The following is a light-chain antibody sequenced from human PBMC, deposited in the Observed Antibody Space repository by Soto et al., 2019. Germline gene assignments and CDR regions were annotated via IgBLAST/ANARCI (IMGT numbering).Light chain of an antibody. CDR3: GTWDSSLSAVV. V-gene: IGLV1-51*01. CDR2: DNN. CDR1: SSNIVKNY. Sequence: QSVLTQPPSVSAAPGQKVTISCSGSSSNIVKNYVSWYQQLPGTAPKLLIYDNNKRPSGIPDRFSGSKSGTSATLGITGLQTGDEDDYYCGTWDSSLSAVVFGGGTKLTVL. J-gene: IGLJ2*01.